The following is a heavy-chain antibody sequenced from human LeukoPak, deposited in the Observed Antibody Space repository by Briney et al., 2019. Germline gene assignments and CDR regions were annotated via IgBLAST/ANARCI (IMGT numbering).Heavy chain of an antibody. J-gene: IGHJ4*02. V-gene: IGHV3-23*01. CDR1: GFTFSKYA. CDR2: ISASGDST. Sequence: PGGSLRLSCAASGFTFSKYAMSWVRQAPGKGLEWVSGISASGDSTRYADSVKGRITISRDNSKNTVYLQMNSLRAEDTALYYCAKGYDGSGYYFYFDYWGQGTLVTVSS. D-gene: IGHD3-22*01. CDR3: AKGYDGSGYYFYFDY.